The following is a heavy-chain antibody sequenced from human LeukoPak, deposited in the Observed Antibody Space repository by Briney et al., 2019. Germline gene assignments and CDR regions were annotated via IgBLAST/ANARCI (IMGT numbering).Heavy chain of an antibody. J-gene: IGHJ6*02. Sequence: PGGSLRLSCAASGFTFSSYAMHWVRQAPGKGLEWVAVISYDGSNKYYADSVKGRFTISRDNSKNTLYLQMNSLRAEDTAVYYCARDPGSKSRMDVWGQGTTVTVSS. D-gene: IGHD4-11*01. CDR1: GFTFSSYA. CDR2: ISYDGSNK. V-gene: IGHV3-30-3*01. CDR3: ARDPGSKSRMDV.